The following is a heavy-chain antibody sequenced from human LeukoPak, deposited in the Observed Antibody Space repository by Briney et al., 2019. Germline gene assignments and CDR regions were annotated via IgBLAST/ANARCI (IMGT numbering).Heavy chain of an antibody. CDR1: RFTFSSSA. Sequence: GGSLRLSCAASRFTFSSSAMSWVRQAPGKGLEWVSAISGSGGSTYYADSVKGRFTISRDNSKNTLYLQMNSLRAEDTAVYYCAKGPTIFGVVIIPEYYYGMDVWGQGTTVTVSS. D-gene: IGHD3-3*01. CDR3: AKGPTIFGVVIIPEYYYGMDV. J-gene: IGHJ6*02. CDR2: ISGSGGST. V-gene: IGHV3-23*01.